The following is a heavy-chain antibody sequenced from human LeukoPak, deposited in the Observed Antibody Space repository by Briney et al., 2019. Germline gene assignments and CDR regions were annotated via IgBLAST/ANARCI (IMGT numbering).Heavy chain of an antibody. CDR2: ISAYNGNT. Sequence: ASVKVSCKASGGTFSSYAISWVRQAPGQGLEWMGWISAYNGNTNYAQKLQGRVTMTTDTSTSTAYMELRSLRSDDTAVYYCARDSPIVVVPAAMGYWGQGTLVTVSS. CDR1: GGTFSSYA. V-gene: IGHV1-18*01. D-gene: IGHD2-2*01. J-gene: IGHJ4*02. CDR3: ARDSPIVVVPAAMGY.